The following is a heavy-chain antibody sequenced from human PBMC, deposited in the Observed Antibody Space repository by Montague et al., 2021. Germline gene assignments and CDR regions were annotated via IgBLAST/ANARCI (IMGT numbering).Heavy chain of an antibody. D-gene: IGHD3-3*01. Sequence: SLSLSFSASGFIFNNYVMNWVRQAPGKGLEWVSGINGNSINIDYADSGKGRFTISRDNAKNSLYLQMNSLRAEDTAFYYCVKDTRDYYPDFWGQGILVTVSS. CDR1: GFIFNNYV. CDR3: VKDTRDYYPDF. J-gene: IGHJ4*02. CDR2: INGNSINI. V-gene: IGHV3-9*01.